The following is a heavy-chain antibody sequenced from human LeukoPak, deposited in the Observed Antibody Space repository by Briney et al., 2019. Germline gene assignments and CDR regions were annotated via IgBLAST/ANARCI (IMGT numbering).Heavy chain of an antibody. Sequence: SETLSLTCTVFGYSVSNGYYWGWIRQPPGKGLEWVGSIYHRGSTYYNPSLRSRVTISLDRSKKKFSLKLTSVTAADTAVYFCARGAEYYAIWRGYAGYSDYWGQGISVTVSS. V-gene: IGHV4-38-2*02. J-gene: IGHJ4*02. CDR3: ARGAEYYAIWRGYAGYSDY. CDR2: IYHRGST. D-gene: IGHD3-3*01. CDR1: GYSVSNGYY.